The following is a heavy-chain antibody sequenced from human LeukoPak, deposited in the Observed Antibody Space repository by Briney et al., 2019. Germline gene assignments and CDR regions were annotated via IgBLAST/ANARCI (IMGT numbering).Heavy chain of an antibody. CDR3: ARGEGYCSGGSCLVDY. J-gene: IGHJ4*02. V-gene: IGHV1-69*05. CDR2: IIPIFGTA. D-gene: IGHD2-15*01. CDR1: GGTFSSYA. Sequence: ASVKVSCKASGGTFSSYAISWVRQAPGQGLEWMGRIIPIFGTANYTQKFQGRVTITTDESTSTAYMELSSLRSEDTAMYYCARGEGYCSGGSCLVDYWGQGTLVTVSS.